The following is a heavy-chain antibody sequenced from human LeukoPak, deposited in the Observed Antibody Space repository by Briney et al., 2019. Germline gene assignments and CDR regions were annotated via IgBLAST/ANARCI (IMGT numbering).Heavy chain of an antibody. CDR3: AKDHYWSIDY. V-gene: IGHV3-74*01. CDR2: IKGDGIST. D-gene: IGHD3-3*01. Sequence: GGSLRLSCAVSGFDFSSNWMHWVRHAPGQGLVWVSRIKGDGISTNYADSVKGRFTISRDIAKNTLYLQMNSLRAEDTGVYYCAKDHYWSIDYWGRGTLATVSS. J-gene: IGHJ4*02. CDR1: GFDFSSNW.